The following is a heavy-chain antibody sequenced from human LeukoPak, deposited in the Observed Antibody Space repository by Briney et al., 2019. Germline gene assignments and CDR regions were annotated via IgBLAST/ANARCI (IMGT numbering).Heavy chain of an antibody. J-gene: IGHJ3*02. CDR3: ARGRGRSGYYYDAFDI. V-gene: IGHV1-69*13. D-gene: IGHD3-22*01. Sequence: EAPVKVSCKASGGTFSSYAISWVRQAPGQGLEWMGGIIPIFGTANYAQKFQGRVTITADESTSTAYMELSSLRSEDTAVYYCARGRGRSGYYYDAFDIWGQGTMVTVSS. CDR1: GGTFSSYA. CDR2: IIPIFGTA.